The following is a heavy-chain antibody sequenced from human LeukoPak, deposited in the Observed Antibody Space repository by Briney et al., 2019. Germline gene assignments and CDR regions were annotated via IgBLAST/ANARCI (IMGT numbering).Heavy chain of an antibody. CDR2: IYYSGST. CDR1: GGSISSYY. D-gene: IGHD3-22*01. V-gene: IGHV4-59*12. CDR3: ARGRPYYYDSSGYPN. Sequence: NTSETLSLTCTVSGGSISSYYWSWIRQPPGKGLEWIGYIYYSGSTNYNPSLKSRVTISVDTSKNQFSLKLSSVTAADTAVYYCARGRPYYYDSSGYPNWGQGTLVTVSS. J-gene: IGHJ4*02.